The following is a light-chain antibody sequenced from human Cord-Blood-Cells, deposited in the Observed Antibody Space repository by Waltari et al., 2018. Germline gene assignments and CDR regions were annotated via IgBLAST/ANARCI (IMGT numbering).Light chain of an antibody. J-gene: IGLJ3*02. CDR3: CSYAGSYTLV. CDR2: DVS. CDR1: SSYVGGYNY. V-gene: IGLV2-11*01. Sequence: QSALTQPRSVSGSPGQSVTISCTGTSSYVGGYNYVSWYQQHPGKAPKLMIYDVSKRPSGVPDRFSGSKPGNTASLTISGLQAEDEADYYCCSYAGSYTLVFGGGTKLTVL.